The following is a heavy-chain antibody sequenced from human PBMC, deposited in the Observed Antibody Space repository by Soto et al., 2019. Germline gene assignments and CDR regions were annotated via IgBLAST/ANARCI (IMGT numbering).Heavy chain of an antibody. Sequence: EVQLVESGGGLEQPGRSLRLSCTASGFTFGDYGVSWFRQAPGKGLEWVGFIRSKAYGGAEDYAASVTGRFTISRDDSRSIAYQPKNSLKTEDTAVYYCTKIYGSGTYLPDYWGQGTLVTVSS. CDR1: GFTFGDYG. J-gene: IGHJ4*02. CDR2: IRSKAYGGAE. D-gene: IGHD3-10*01. V-gene: IGHV3-49*03. CDR3: TKIYGSGTYLPDY.